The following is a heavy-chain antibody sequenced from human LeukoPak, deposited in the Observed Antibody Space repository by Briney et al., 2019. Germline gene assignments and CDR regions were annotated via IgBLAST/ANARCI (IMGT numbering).Heavy chain of an antibody. V-gene: IGHV4-4*07. Sequence: SETLSLTCTVSGGSISSYCWSCIRQPAGEGLEWIGRICTSGSTNYNPSLKSRVTMSVDTSKNQFSLKLSSVTAADTAVYYCAEGGQWMRGWGQGTLVTVSS. D-gene: IGHD6-19*01. CDR2: ICTSGST. J-gene: IGHJ4*02. CDR3: AEGGQWMRG. CDR1: GGSISSYC.